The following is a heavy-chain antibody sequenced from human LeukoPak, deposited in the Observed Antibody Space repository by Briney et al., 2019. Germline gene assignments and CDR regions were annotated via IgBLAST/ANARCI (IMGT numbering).Heavy chain of an antibody. CDR3: ARRRAGQQRGYNWFDP. Sequence: RASVKVSCKASGYTFTSYDINWARQATGQGLEWMGWMNPNSGNTGYAQKFQGRVTMTRNTSISTAYMELSSLRSEDTAVYYCARRRAGQQRGYNWFDPWGQGTLVTVSS. J-gene: IGHJ5*02. D-gene: IGHD6-25*01. CDR2: MNPNSGNT. V-gene: IGHV1-8*01. CDR1: GYTFTSYD.